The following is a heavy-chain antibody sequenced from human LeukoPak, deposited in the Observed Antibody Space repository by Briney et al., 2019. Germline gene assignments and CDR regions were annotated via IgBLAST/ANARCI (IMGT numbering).Heavy chain of an antibody. CDR1: GGSISSYY. V-gene: IGHV4-59*01. J-gene: IGHJ4*02. Sequence: SETLSLTCTVSGGSISSYYWSWIRQPPGKGLEWIGFIYYSGSTNYNPSLKSRVTISGDTSKNQFSLKLNSVTPADTAIYYCAGGGYCSRASCFAPLFDYWGQGALVTVSS. CDR2: IYYSGST. CDR3: AGGGYCSRASCFAPLFDY. D-gene: IGHD2-2*01.